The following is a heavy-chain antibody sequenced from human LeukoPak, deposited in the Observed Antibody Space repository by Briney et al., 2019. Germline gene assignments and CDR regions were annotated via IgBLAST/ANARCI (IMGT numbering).Heavy chain of an antibody. D-gene: IGHD3-10*01. CDR3: ARRREYYYGSGSYYNGEFDY. J-gene: IGHJ4*02. CDR1: GGSISSYY. CDR2: IYYSGST. V-gene: IGHV4-59*01. Sequence: SETLSLTCTVSGGSISSYYWSWIRQPPGKGLEWIGYIYYSGSTNYNPSLKSRVTISLDTSKNQFSLKLSSVTAADTAVHYCARRREYYYGSGSYYNGEFDYWGQGTLVTVSS.